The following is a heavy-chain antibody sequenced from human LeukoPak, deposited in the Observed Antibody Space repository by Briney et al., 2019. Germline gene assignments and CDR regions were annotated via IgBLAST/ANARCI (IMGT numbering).Heavy chain of an antibody. V-gene: IGHV3-7*04. D-gene: IGHD6-13*01. J-gene: IGHJ3*02. CDR1: KFTFSSYW. Sequence: PGGSLRLSCVASKFTFSSYWMSWVRQAPGKGLEWVANIKRDGSEEYYVDSVKGRFTISRDNAKNSLYLQMNSLRAEDTAVYYCARDPYSNLFRAFDIWGQGTMVTVSS. CDR2: IKRDGSEE. CDR3: ARDPYSNLFRAFDI.